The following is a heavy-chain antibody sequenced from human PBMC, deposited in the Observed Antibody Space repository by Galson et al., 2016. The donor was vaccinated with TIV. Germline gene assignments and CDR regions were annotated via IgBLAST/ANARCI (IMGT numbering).Heavy chain of an antibody. D-gene: IGHD1-26*01. CDR2: ISDCGNT. J-gene: IGHJ6*02. Sequence: SLRLSCAASGLSVSINYMTWVRQAPGTGLQWVSLISDCGNTYYADSVKGRFTISRDNSNNILYLQMNSLTVEDTAVYYCARDRIVDATYYYYYFGMDVWGQGTAVTVSS. CDR1: GLSVSINY. CDR3: ARDRIVDATYYYYYFGMDV. V-gene: IGHV3-66*03.